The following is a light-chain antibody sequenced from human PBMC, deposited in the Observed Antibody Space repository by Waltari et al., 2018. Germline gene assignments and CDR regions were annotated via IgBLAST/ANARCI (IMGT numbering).Light chain of an antibody. Sequence: EIVLTQSPGSLSLSPGERANLSCRASKSVDNTYLAWYQKKPGQAPRLLIFAASSSATGIPDRFSGGGSGTDFTLTSSRLEPEDFAVYYCHHYGGSLPNTFGQGTKLEIK. CDR1: KSVDNTY. J-gene: IGKJ2*01. V-gene: IGKV3-20*01. CDR2: AAS. CDR3: HHYGGSLPNT.